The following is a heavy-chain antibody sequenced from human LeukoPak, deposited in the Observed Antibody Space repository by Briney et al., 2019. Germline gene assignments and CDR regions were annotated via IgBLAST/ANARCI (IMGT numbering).Heavy chain of an antibody. CDR3: AKAPLSYDSSGPFDY. Sequence: GGSLRLSCATSGFTFSTYAVSWVRQAPGKGLEWVSAISGNGVSTYYADSVKGRFTISRDNSKNTLYLQINSLRAEDTAVYYCAKAPLSYDSSGPFDYWGQGTLVTVSS. CDR1: GFTFSTYA. V-gene: IGHV3-23*01. CDR2: ISGNGVST. J-gene: IGHJ4*02. D-gene: IGHD3-22*01.